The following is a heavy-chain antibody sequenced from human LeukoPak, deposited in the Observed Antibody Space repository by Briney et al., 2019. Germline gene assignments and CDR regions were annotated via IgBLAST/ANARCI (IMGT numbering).Heavy chain of an antibody. J-gene: IGHJ4*02. CDR1: GGSISSYY. CDR3: ASRYCSSTSCEGVWDY. V-gene: IGHV4-4*07. Sequence: SETLSLTCTVSGGSISSYYWSWIRQPAGKGLEWIGRIYTSGSTNYNPSLKSRVTMSVDTSKNQFSLKLSSVTAADTAVYYCASRYCSSTSCEGVWDYWGQGTLVTVSS. CDR2: IYTSGST. D-gene: IGHD2-2*01.